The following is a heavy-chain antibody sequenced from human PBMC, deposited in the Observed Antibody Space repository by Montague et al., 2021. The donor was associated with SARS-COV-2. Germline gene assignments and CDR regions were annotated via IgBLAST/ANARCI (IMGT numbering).Heavy chain of an antibody. J-gene: IGHJ4*02. V-gene: IGHV2-5*02. D-gene: IGHD3-10*01. CDR1: GFSLSTSGVG. Sequence: PALVKPTQTLTLTCTFSGFSLSTSGVGVGWIRQPPGKALEWLAFIFWDDAKHYIPSLKTRLTITKDTSKNQVVLTMSNMDLVDTATYYCAHSVSTITALPATPFDXWGQGTLVIVSS. CDR2: IFWDDAK. CDR3: AHSVSTITALPATPFDX.